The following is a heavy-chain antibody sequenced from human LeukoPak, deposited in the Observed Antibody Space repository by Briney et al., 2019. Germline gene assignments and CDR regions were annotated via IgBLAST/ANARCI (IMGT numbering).Heavy chain of an antibody. Sequence: PGGTLRLSCAAPGFTFRSYAMNWVRQAPGKGLEWGSSIIISGSEIYYTDSVKSRFTISRDNARKSLSLQMNSLRVEDTAVYYCARDRSIAATGDTFDYWGQGTLVTVSS. J-gene: IGHJ4*02. D-gene: IGHD6-6*01. V-gene: IGHV3-21*01. CDR1: GFTFRSYA. CDR3: ARDRSIAATGDTFDY. CDR2: IIISGSEI.